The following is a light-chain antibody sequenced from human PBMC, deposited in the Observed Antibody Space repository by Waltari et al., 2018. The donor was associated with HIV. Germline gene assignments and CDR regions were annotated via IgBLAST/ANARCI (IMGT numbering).Light chain of an antibody. V-gene: IGLV1-44*01. J-gene: IGLJ3*02. CDR1: SSSIGHYT. CDR3: STWDASLNGWV. Sequence: QSVLTQSPSASGTPGQRVTISCSGSSSSIGHYTITWYRQLPGMAPKLLIYSNNQRPSGVPDRFSGSKSGTSASLAISGLQSEDEADYSCSTWDASLNGWVFGGGTKLTVL. CDR2: SNN.